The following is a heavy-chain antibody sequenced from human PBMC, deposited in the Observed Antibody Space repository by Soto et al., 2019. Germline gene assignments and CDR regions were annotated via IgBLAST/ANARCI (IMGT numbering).Heavy chain of an antibody. V-gene: IGHV3-48*01. CDR2: IRSSSSTI. CDR1: GFTFGSYS. Sequence: GGSLRLSCAASGFTFGSYSMNWVRQAPGKGLEWVSYIRSSSSTIYYADSVQGRFTISRDNAKNSLYLQMNSLRAEDTAVYYCARDFDYGGNSGRKNFFDYWAHETLVPVSS. D-gene: IGHD4-17*01. J-gene: IGHJ4*01. CDR3: ARDFDYGGNSGRKNFFDY.